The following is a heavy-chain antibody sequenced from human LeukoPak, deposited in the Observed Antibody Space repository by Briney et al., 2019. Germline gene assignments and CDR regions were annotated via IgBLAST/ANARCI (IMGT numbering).Heavy chain of an antibody. CDR3: ARLFCANGACYRSQDY. CDR2: MNPNSGNT. CDR1: GYTFTSYD. J-gene: IGHJ4*02. D-gene: IGHD2-8*01. V-gene: IGHV1-8*03. Sequence: ASVKVSCKASGYTFTSYDINWVRQATGQGLECMGWMNPNSGNTGYAQKFQGRVTITRNTSISTAYMELSSLRSEDTAVYYCARLFCANGACYRSQDYWGQGTLVTVSS.